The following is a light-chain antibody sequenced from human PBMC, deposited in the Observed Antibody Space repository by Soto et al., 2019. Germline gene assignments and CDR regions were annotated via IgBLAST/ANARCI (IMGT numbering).Light chain of an antibody. CDR1: QSVSSSY. V-gene: IGKV3-20*01. J-gene: IGKJ2*01. CDR3: QQYVSSPLT. Sequence: EIVLTQSPGTLSLSPGERATLSCRASQSVSSSYLAWYQQKPGQAPSLLIYGASSRATGIPDRFSGSGSGTDFTLTISRLEPEDFAVYYCQQYVSSPLTFGQGTKLEIK. CDR2: GAS.